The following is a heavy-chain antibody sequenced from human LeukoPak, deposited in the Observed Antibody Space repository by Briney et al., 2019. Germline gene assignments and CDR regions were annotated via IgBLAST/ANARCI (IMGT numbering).Heavy chain of an antibody. J-gene: IGHJ4*02. D-gene: IGHD1-26*01. CDR1: GYSFTSYW. CDR3: ARRKRQWELLDYFDY. Sequence: GESLKISCKGSGYSFTSYWIGWVRQMPGKGLEWMGIIYPGDSDTRYSPSFQGQVTISADKSISTAYLQWSSLKASDTAIYYCARRKRQWELLDYFDYWGQGTLVTVSS. V-gene: IGHV5-51*01. CDR2: IYPGDSDT.